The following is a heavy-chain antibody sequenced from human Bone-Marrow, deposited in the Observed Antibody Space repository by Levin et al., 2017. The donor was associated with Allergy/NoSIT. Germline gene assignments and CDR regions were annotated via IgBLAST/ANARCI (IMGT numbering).Heavy chain of an antibody. CDR1: GGSISSYY. V-gene: IGHV4-4*07. Sequence: SQTLSLTCTVSGGSISSYYWSWIRQPAGKGLEWIGRIYTSGSTNYNPSLKSRVTMSVDTSKNQFSLKLSSVTAAETAVYYCAREETDYDSSGYWDCWGQGTLVTVSS. J-gene: IGHJ4*02. CDR3: AREETDYDSSGYWDC. CDR2: IYTSGST. D-gene: IGHD3-22*01.